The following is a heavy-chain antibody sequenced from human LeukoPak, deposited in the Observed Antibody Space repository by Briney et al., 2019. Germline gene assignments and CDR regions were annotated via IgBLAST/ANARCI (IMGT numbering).Heavy chain of an antibody. CDR3: ANEWSAFDF. D-gene: IGHD3-3*01. CDR1: GDSKSYHN. J-gene: IGHJ3*01. V-gene: IGHV4-59*11. Sequence: SETLSLTCTVSGDSKSYHNWNWIGQSAGKGLEWIGYIYQSGRTNYNPSLKSRVTISVDTSKNQFSLQLRSVTAADTAVYYCANEWSAFDFWGQGTMVTVSS. CDR2: IYQSGRT.